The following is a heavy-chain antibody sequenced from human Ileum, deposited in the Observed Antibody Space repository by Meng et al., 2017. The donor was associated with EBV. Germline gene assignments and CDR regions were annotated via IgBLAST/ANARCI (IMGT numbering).Heavy chain of an antibody. CDR3: ARGRGYGDYGSLY. V-gene: IGHV4-34*01. Sequence: QLQQWGEGLLKPPETLSPTCAVYGGSFSVYYWSWIRQPPGKGLEWIGEINHSGSTNYNPSLKSRVTISVDTSKNQFSLKLSSVTAADTAVYYCARGRGYGDYGSLYWGQGTLVTVSS. CDR1: GGSFSVYY. CDR2: INHSGST. J-gene: IGHJ4*02. D-gene: IGHD4-17*01.